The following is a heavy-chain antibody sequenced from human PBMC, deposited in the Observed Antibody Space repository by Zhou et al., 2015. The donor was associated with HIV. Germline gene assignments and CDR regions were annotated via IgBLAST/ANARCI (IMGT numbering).Heavy chain of an antibody. Sequence: QVQLVQSGAEVKKPGASVKVSCKASGYTFTGYYMHWVRQAPGQGLEWMGWINPNSGGTNYAQKFQGRVTMTRDTSISTAYMELSRLRSDDTAVYYCARSQWIQLWSNWFDPWGQGTLVTVSS. J-gene: IGHJ5*02. V-gene: IGHV1-2*02. CDR2: INPNSGGT. D-gene: IGHD5-18*01. CDR3: ARSQWIQLWSNWFDP. CDR1: GYTFTGYY.